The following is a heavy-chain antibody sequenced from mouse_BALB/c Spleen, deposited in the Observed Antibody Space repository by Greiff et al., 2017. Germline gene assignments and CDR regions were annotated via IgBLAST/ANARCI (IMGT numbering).Heavy chain of an antibody. V-gene: IGHV1-4*01. CDR2: INPSSGYT. J-gene: IGHJ4*01. D-gene: IGHD2-1*01. Sequence: QVQLKQSGAELARPGASVKMSCKASGYTFTSYTMHWVKQRPGQGLEWIGYINPSSGYTNYNQKFKDKATLTADKSSSTAYMQLSSLTSEDSAVYYCARSLYGNYYAMDYWGQGTSVTVSS. CDR1: GYTFTSYT. CDR3: ARSLYGNYYAMDY.